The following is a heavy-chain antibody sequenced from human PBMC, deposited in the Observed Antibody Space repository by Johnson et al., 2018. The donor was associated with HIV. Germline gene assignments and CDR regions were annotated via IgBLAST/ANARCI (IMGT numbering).Heavy chain of an antibody. Sequence: QVQLVESGGGVVQPGRSLRLSCAASGFTFSSYAMHWVRQAPGKGLEWVAVISYDGSNKYYADSVKGRFTISRDNSKNTLYLQMNSLRAEDTAVYYCARDGGSGWYYAFDIWGQGTMVTVSS. J-gene: IGHJ3*02. CDR1: GFTFSSYA. CDR3: ARDGGSGWYYAFDI. V-gene: IGHV3-30*04. D-gene: IGHD6-19*01. CDR2: ISYDGSNK.